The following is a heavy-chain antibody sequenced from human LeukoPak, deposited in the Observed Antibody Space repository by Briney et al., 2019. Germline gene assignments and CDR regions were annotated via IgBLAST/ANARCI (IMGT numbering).Heavy chain of an antibody. J-gene: IGHJ4*02. Sequence: GSLSLSCAASGFTVSSNYMSWVRQAPGKGLEWVSVIYSGGRTYYADSVKGRFTISRDNSKNTLYLQMNNLRAEDTAVYYCAREILGLSGSWDYWGQGTLVTVSS. V-gene: IGHV3-53*01. CDR2: IYSGGRT. D-gene: IGHD1-26*01. CDR1: GFTVSSNY. CDR3: AREILGLSGSWDY.